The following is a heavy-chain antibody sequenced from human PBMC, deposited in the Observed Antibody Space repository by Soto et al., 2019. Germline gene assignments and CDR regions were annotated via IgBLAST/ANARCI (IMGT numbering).Heavy chain of an antibody. J-gene: IGHJ4*02. D-gene: IGHD2-21*02. Sequence: KPSETLSLTCTVSGYSISGSNYFWAWIRQPPGKGLEWIGSIFHTGTTWYNPALKSRVAISVDASKNQFSLELNSVTAADAAPYYCARLQRHCRYGDCSYFDYWGQGTLVTVSS. CDR2: IFHTGTT. V-gene: IGHV4-39*01. CDR3: ARLQRHCRYGDCSYFDY. CDR1: GYSISGSNYF.